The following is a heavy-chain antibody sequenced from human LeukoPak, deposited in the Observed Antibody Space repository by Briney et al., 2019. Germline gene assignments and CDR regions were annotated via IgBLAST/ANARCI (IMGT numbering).Heavy chain of an antibody. CDR3: ARDVVAAPGTWDY. Sequence: SGTLSLTCTVSGGSLSSSSYYWSWIRQPAGKGLEWIGRIYSSGSTNYNPSLKSRVTISVDTSKNQFSLKLSSVTAADTAVYYCARDVVAAPGTWDYWGQGTLVTVSS. D-gene: IGHD6-13*01. CDR1: GGSLSSSSYY. J-gene: IGHJ4*02. CDR2: IYSSGST. V-gene: IGHV4-61*02.